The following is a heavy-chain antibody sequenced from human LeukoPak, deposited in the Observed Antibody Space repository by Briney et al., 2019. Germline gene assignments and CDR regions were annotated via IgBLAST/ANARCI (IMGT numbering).Heavy chain of an antibody. D-gene: IGHD3-3*01. Sequence: SETLSLTCTASGGSISSYYWSWIRQPAGKGLEWIGRIYTSGSTNYNPSLKSRVTMSVDTSKNQFSLKLSSVTAADTAVYYCAREAGESPYYDFWSAPFDPWGQGTLVTVSS. V-gene: IGHV4-4*07. J-gene: IGHJ5*02. CDR2: IYTSGST. CDR3: AREAGESPYYDFWSAPFDP. CDR1: GGSISSYY.